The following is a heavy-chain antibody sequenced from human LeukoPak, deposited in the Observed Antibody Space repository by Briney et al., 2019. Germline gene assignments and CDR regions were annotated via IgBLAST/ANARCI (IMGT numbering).Heavy chain of an antibody. CDR1: GGTFSSYA. CDR2: IIPIFGTA. Sequence: GSSVKVSCKASGGTFSSYAISWVRQAPGQGLEWMGGIIPIFGTANYAQKFQGRVTMTRDTSTSTVFMELSSLRSEDTAVYYCARYCSGASCYDYWGQGTLVTVSS. D-gene: IGHD2-15*01. J-gene: IGHJ4*02. V-gene: IGHV1-69*05. CDR3: ARYCSGASCYDY.